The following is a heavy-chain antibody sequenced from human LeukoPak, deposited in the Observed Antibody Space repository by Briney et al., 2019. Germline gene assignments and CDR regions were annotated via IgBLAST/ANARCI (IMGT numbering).Heavy chain of an antibody. Sequence: PGGSLRLSCAASGFTFSSYAMSWVRQAPGKGLEWVSAISGSGGSTYYADSVKGRFTISRDDSRNTLYLQMNSLRAEDTAVYYCARDDSSGYNDYWGQGTLVTVSS. V-gene: IGHV3-23*01. CDR1: GFTFSSYA. CDR3: ARDDSSGYNDY. D-gene: IGHD3-22*01. CDR2: ISGSGGST. J-gene: IGHJ4*02.